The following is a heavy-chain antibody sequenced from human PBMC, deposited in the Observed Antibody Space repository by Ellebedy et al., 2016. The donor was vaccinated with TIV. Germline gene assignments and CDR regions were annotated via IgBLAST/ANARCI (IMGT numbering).Heavy chain of an antibody. V-gene: IGHV3-53*01. CDR2: IYTGDST. J-gene: IGHJ3*02. CDR3: ARVRSSAFEI. CDR1: GFSVSSNY. Sequence: LSLTCAASGFSVSSNYVSWVRQAPGKGLEWVSYIYTGDSTYHADSVKGRFTISRDNSKNTVSLQMNSLRVEDTAVYYCARVRSSAFEIWGQGTMVTVSS.